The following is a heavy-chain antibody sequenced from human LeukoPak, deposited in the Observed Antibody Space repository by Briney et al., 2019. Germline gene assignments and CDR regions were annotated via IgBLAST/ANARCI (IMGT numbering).Heavy chain of an antibody. D-gene: IGHD3-22*01. Sequence: SETLSLTCTVSVDSISTYYWNWIRQPAGKGLEGIGRIYPSGSTNYNTSLSSRVTVSVATSKNQFSLKLKTVTAAVTAVYSCARDPVYSSGYSSFDYWDQGTLVIVSS. CDR1: VDSISTYY. V-gene: IGHV4-4*07. CDR3: ARDPVYSSGYSSFDY. CDR2: IYPSGST. J-gene: IGHJ4*02.